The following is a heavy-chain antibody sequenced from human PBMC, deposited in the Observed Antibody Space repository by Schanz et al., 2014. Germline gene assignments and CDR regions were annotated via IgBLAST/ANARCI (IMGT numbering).Heavy chain of an antibody. CDR1: GFIVRSNY. Sequence: EVQLVESGGGLVQPGGSLRLSCAVSGFIVRSNYMTWVRQAPEKGLEWVSFVHPGGSTYYPDSVKGRFTISRDSSKNTLYLQMNSLRPEDTAIYYCAKNQYDDVDLSSFYFDFWGQGTLVTVSS. V-gene: IGHV3-66*01. CDR3: AKNQYDDVDLSSFYFDF. J-gene: IGHJ4*02. D-gene: IGHD3-10*02. CDR2: VHPGGST.